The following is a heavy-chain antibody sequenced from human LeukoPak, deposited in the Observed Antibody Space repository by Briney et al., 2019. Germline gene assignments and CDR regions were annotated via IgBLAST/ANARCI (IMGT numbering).Heavy chain of an antibody. CDR2: VWYDGSNK. CDR1: GFSFSTYA. V-gene: IGHV3-33*01. J-gene: IGHJ4*02. Sequence: GTSLRLSCAASGFSFSTYAMHWVRQAPGKGLEWVALVWYDGSNKYYTDSVKGRFTISRDNSKNTLHLQMNSLRADDTAVYYCARGPSYYGSGSYFYWGQGTLVTVSS. D-gene: IGHD3-10*01. CDR3: ARGPSYYGSGSYFY.